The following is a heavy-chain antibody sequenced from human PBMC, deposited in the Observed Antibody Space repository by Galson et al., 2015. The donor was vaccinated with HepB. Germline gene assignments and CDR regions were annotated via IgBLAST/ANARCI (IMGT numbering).Heavy chain of an antibody. CDR2: IRYDGNNK. J-gene: IGHJ3*01. V-gene: IGHV3-30*02. CDR3: AKDSGDHYYDVFDL. CDR1: GFTFSSFG. Sequence: SLRLSCAASGFTFSSFGMHWVRQAPGKGLEWVAFIRYDGNNKHYADSVKGRFTISRDNSENTLYLQMNSLRADDTALYFCAKDSGDHYYDVFDLWGQGTMVTVSS. D-gene: IGHD2-21*01.